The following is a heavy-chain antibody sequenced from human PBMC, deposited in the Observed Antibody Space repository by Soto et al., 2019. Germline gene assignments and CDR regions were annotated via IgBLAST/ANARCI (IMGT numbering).Heavy chain of an antibody. D-gene: IGHD3-16*02. J-gene: IGHJ4*02. Sequence: EVHLVESGGHLVQPGGFLRLSCAGSGFTFSGYWMSWVRQAPGKGLEWVANIKEDGSEKYYVDSVEGRFTISRDNAKNSLYLQMNSLRAEDTGGYYCAKHDYVWGSYRTFDYWGQGTLVTVSS. CDR2: IKEDGSEK. V-gene: IGHV3-7*01. CDR3: AKHDYVWGSYRTFDY. CDR1: GFTFSGYW.